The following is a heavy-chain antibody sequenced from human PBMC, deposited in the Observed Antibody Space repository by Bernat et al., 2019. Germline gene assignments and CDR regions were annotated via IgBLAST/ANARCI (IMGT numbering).Heavy chain of an antibody. Sequence: QVQLVQSGAEVKKPGSSVKVSCKASGGTFSSYAIIWVRQAPGQGLEWMGGIIPIFGTANYAQKVQGRVTSTADESTSTAYMELSSLGSEDTAVYYCARVGDSSSWDGYFDLWGRGTLVTVSS. V-gene: IGHV1-69*01. CDR3: ARVGDSSSWDGYFDL. J-gene: IGHJ2*01. CDR1: GGTFSSYA. D-gene: IGHD6-13*01. CDR2: IIPIFGTA.